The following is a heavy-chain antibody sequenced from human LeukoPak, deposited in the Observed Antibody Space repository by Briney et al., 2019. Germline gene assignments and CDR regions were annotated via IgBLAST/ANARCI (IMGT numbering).Heavy chain of an antibody. CDR3: ASATRGGYYDH. D-gene: IGHD3-22*01. Sequence: PGGPLRLSCAASGFSFSSYDFHWVRQRKGESPEWVSAIGTAGDTYYPGSVKGRFTISRENAKNSLYLQMNILEVGDTAVYYCASATRGGYYDHWGQGTLVSVSS. CDR2: IGTAGDT. CDR1: GFSFSSYD. J-gene: IGHJ5*02. V-gene: IGHV3-13*01.